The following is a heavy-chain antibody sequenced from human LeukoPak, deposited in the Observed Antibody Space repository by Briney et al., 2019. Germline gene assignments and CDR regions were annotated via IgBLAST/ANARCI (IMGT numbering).Heavy chain of an antibody. Sequence: GGSLRLSCAASGLTFSNAWMSWVRQAPGKGLEWVSSISSSSSYIYYADSVKGRFTISRDNAKNSLYLQMNSLRAEDTAVYYCARGERAAAEPGWFDPWGQGTLVTVSS. J-gene: IGHJ5*02. V-gene: IGHV3-21*01. CDR3: ARGERAAAEPGWFDP. CDR1: GLTFSNAW. D-gene: IGHD6-13*01. CDR2: ISSSSSYI.